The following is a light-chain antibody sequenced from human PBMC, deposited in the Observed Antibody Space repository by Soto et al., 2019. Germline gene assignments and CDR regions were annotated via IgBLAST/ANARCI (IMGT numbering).Light chain of an antibody. V-gene: IGKV3-15*01. J-gene: IGKJ2*01. CDR3: QQYDNWPPYT. CDR1: QSVSSSY. CDR2: GAS. Sequence: EIVLTQSPGTLSLSPGERATLSCRASQSVSSSYLAWYQQKPGQAPRLLFYGASTRATGIPARFSGSGSGTEVTLTISSLQSEDFAVYYCQQYDNWPPYTFGQGTKLQIK.